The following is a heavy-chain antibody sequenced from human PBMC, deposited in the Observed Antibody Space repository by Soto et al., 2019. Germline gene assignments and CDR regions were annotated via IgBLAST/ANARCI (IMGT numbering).Heavy chain of an antibody. D-gene: IGHD3-3*01. Sequence: GGSLRLSCAASGFTFSSYWMSWVRQAPGKGLEWVANIKQDGSEKYYVDSVKGRFTISRDNAKNSLYLQMNSLRAEDTAVYYCARDPIPSFWSGYFDYWGQGTLVTVSS. CDR1: GFTFSSYW. CDR2: IKQDGSEK. J-gene: IGHJ4*02. CDR3: ARDPIPSFWSGYFDY. V-gene: IGHV3-7*01.